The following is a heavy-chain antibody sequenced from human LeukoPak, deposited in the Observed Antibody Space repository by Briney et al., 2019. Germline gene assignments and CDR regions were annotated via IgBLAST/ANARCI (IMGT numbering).Heavy chain of an antibody. V-gene: IGHV1-8*03. Sequence: ASVKVSCKASGYTFTSYDINWVRQATGQGLEWMGWMNPNSGNTGYAQKFQGRVTITRNTSISTAYMELSSLRSEDTAVYYCARRRDDSSGYYQFSFDYWGQGTLVTVSS. CDR3: ARRRDDSSGYYQFSFDY. CDR1: GYTFTSYD. J-gene: IGHJ4*02. D-gene: IGHD3-22*01. CDR2: MNPNSGNT.